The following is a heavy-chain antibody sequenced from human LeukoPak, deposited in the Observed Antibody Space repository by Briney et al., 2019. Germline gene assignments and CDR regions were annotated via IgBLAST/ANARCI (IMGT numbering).Heavy chain of an antibody. D-gene: IGHD2-15*01. J-gene: IGHJ5*02. CDR1: GFTFSSYW. CDR2: ISSSGDFI. Sequence: RGSLRLSCAASGFTFSSYWMSWVRQAPGKGLQWVSSISSSGDFISYADSLKGRFTISRDNARNSLYLQMNSLRAEDTAMYYCARSLKWYCSGGSCYSAPSTSDFNWFDPWGQGTLVTVSS. CDR3: ARSLKWYCSGGSCYSAPSTSDFNWFDP. V-gene: IGHV3-21*01.